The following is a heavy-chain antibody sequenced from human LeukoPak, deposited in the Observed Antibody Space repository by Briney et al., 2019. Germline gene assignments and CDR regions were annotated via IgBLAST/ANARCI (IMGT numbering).Heavy chain of an antibody. D-gene: IGHD6-19*01. Sequence: GESLKISCKASGYSFTSYWIGWVRQMPGKGLEWVGIIYPGDSDTRYSPSFQGQVSISADRSITTAYLQWSSLKTSDTAMYYCARRGNIAVAAAYWGQGTLVTVSS. J-gene: IGHJ4*02. V-gene: IGHV5-51*01. CDR2: IYPGDSDT. CDR1: GYSFTSYW. CDR3: ARRGNIAVAAAY.